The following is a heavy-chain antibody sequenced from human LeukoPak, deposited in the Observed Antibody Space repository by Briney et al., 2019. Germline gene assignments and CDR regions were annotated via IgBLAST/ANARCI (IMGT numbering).Heavy chain of an antibody. J-gene: IGHJ5*02. CDR1: GVSISSYY. CDR2: ISYTGST. D-gene: IGHD3-10*01. CDR3: ARDDYRGVTNFDP. Sequence: SETLSLTCTVSGVSISSYYWSWIRQPPGKGLEWIGYISYTGSTNYNPSLKSRVTIPVDTSKNQFSLQLTSVTAADTAVYYCARDDYRGVTNFDPWGQGTLVTVSS. V-gene: IGHV4-59*01.